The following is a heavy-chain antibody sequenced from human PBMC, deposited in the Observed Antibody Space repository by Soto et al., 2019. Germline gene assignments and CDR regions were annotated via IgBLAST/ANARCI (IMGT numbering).Heavy chain of an antibody. D-gene: IGHD2-15*01. CDR2: MNPNSGNT. CDR3: AITNIGYCSGGSCYSEYFQH. J-gene: IGHJ1*01. Sequence: QVQLVQSGAEVKKPGASVKVSCKASGYTFTSYDINWVRQATGQGLEWMGWMNPNSGNTGYAQKFQGRDTMTRNTSISTAYMELSSLRSEDMAVYYCAITNIGYCSGGSCYSEYFQHWGQGTLVTVSS. V-gene: IGHV1-8*01. CDR1: GYTFTSYD.